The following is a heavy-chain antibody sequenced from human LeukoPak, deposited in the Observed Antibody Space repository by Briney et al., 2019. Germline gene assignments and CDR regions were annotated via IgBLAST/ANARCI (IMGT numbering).Heavy chain of an antibody. CDR3: AREREYYDYVWGSYCY. Sequence: ASVKVSCKASGYTFTGYYMHWVRQAPGQGLEWMGWINPNSGGTNYAQKFQGRVTMTRDTSISTAYMELSRLRSDDTAVYYCAREREYYDYVWGSYCYWGQGTLVTVSS. V-gene: IGHV1-2*02. CDR1: GYTFTGYY. J-gene: IGHJ4*02. D-gene: IGHD3-16*01. CDR2: INPNSGGT.